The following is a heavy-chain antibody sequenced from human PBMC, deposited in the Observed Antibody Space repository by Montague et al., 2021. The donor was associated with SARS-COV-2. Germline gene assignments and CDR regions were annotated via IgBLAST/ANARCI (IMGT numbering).Heavy chain of an antibody. J-gene: IGHJ4*02. CDR3: VRPLWFGDSDYYFES. Sequence: SLRLSCAASGFTFRSYWMHWVRQVPGRGLVWVSRIQHDGTYTNYAASVKGRFTISRDNAKNTLSLQMNNLRAEDTAVYYCVRPLWFGDSDYYFESWGQGTLVTVSS. CDR2: IQHDGTYT. D-gene: IGHD3-10*01. CDR1: GFTFRSYW. V-gene: IGHV3-74*01.